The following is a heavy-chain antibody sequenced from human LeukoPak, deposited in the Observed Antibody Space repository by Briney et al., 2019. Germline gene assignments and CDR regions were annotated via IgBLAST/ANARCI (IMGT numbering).Heavy chain of an antibody. J-gene: IGHJ4*02. CDR3: ATDNWFRDGLRYFDWLFSN. V-gene: IGHV1-24*01. CDR1: GYTLTELS. CDR2: FDPEDGET. Sequence: ASVKVSCKVSGYTLTELSMHWVRQAPGKGLEWMGGFDPEDGETIYAQKFQGRVTMTEDTSTDTAYMELSSLRSEDTAVYYCATDNWFRDGLRYFDWLFSNWGQGTLVSVSS. D-gene: IGHD3-9*01.